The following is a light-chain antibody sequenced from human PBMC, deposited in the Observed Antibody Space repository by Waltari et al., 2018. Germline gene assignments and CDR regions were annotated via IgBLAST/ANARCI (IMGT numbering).Light chain of an antibody. V-gene: IGLV1-51*01. Sequence: QSVLTQPPSVSAAPGQKVTISCSGSSSNFGNNSVAWYQHVPGTAPKLLLYDNHHRPAGIPDRFSGSKSGTSATLGITGLQTGDEADYYCGTWDSGLSGGVFGGGTKLTVL. CDR1: SSNFGNNS. CDR2: DNH. J-gene: IGLJ2*01. CDR3: GTWDSGLSGGV.